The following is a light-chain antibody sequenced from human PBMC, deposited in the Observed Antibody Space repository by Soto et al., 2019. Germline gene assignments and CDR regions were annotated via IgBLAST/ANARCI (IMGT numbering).Light chain of an antibody. CDR3: QQSYSTPPT. CDR2: AAS. CDR1: QSLSSY. J-gene: IGKJ4*01. V-gene: IGKV1-39*01. Sequence: DIQMPQSPSSLSASVGDRVTITCRASQSLSSYLNWYQQKPGKAPNLLLYAASSLQGGVPSRFSGSGSGTDFTLTISSLQPEDFATYYCQQSYSTPPTFGGGTKVEIK.